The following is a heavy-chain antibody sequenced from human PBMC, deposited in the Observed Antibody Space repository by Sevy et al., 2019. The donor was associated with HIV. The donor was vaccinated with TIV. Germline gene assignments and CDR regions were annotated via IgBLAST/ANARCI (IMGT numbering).Heavy chain of an antibody. D-gene: IGHD5-12*01. V-gene: IGHV3-15*01. CDR3: STENVAQSGYSYDFSTFNPDLPHNSGADV. CDR1: GFTFRNAW. Sequence: GGSLRLSCTASGFTFRNAWMTWVRQVPGKGLEWVGRIRNDPDGGTTDYAAPVRGGFTISRDDSKNTMYLQMNSLKSQDTAVYYCSTENVAQSGYSYDFSTFNPDLPHNSGADVWGQGTTVTVSS. CDR2: IRNDPDGGTT. J-gene: IGHJ6*02.